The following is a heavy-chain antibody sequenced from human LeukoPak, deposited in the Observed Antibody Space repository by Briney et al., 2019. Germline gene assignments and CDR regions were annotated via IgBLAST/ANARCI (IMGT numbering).Heavy chain of an antibody. D-gene: IGHD4-17*01. J-gene: IGHJ4*02. V-gene: IGHV7-4-1*02. CDR2: INTNAGNP. CDR1: GYTFSSYA. Sequence: ASVKVSCKASGYTFSSYAMNWVRQAPGQGLEWMGWINTNAGNPTYAQGFTGRFVFSLDTSVSTAYLQISSLQAEDTAVYYCARSNNDGDYLGVGFDYWGQGTLVTVSS. CDR3: ARSNNDGDYLGVGFDY.